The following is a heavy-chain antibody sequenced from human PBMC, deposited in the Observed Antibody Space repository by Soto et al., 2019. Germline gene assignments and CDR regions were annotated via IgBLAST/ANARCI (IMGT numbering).Heavy chain of an antibody. CDR1: GFTFSSYA. CDR3: AKYNHARPYSSSSGYYSGMDV. D-gene: IGHD6-6*01. Sequence: EVQLLESGGGLVQPGGSLRLSCAASGFTFSSYAMSWVRHAPGKGLEWVSAISGSGGSTYYADSVKGRFTISRDNSKNTLYLQMNSLRAEDTAVYYCAKYNHARPYSSSSGYYSGMDVWGQETKVTVSS. J-gene: IGHJ6*02. V-gene: IGHV3-23*01. CDR2: ISGSGGST.